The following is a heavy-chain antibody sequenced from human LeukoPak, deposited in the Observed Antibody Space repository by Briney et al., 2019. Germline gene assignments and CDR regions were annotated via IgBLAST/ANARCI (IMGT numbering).Heavy chain of an antibody. CDR2: ISTGSSTT. CDR3: AKEDSGSYYSFDY. D-gene: IGHD1-26*01. CDR1: EFAFSTYN. V-gene: IGHV3-48*01. Sequence: GGSLRLSCAASEFAFSTYNMNWVRQAPGKGLEWVSYISTGSSTTYYADSVKGRFTISRDNVENSLYLQMNSLRAEDTAVYYCAKEDSGSYYSFDYWGQGTLVTVSS. J-gene: IGHJ4*02.